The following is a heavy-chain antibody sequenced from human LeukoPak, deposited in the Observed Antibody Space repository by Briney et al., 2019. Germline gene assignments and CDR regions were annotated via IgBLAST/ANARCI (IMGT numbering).Heavy chain of an antibody. D-gene: IGHD3-22*01. CDR2: IRYDGSNK. Sequence: GGSLRLSCAASGFTFSSYGMHWVRQAPGKGLEWVAFIRYDGSNKYYADSVKGRFTISRDNSKNTLYLQMNSLRAEDTAVYYCAKEAYYYDSSGYYHFDYWGQGTLVAVSS. CDR1: GFTFSSYG. CDR3: AKEAYYYDSSGYYHFDY. J-gene: IGHJ4*02. V-gene: IGHV3-30*02.